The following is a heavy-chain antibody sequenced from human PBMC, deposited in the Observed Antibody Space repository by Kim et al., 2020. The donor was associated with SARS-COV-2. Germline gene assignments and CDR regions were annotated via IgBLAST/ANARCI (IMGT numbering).Heavy chain of an antibody. Sequence: ASVKVSCKASGYTFTSYGISWVRQAPGQGLEWMGWISAYNGNTNYAQKLQGRVTMTTDTSTSTAYMELRSLRSDDTAVYYCARENYDRTPIYYYYGMDVWGQGTTVTVSS. J-gene: IGHJ6*02. CDR3: ARENYDRTPIYYYYGMDV. V-gene: IGHV1-18*01. CDR1: GYTFTSYG. CDR2: ISAYNGNT. D-gene: IGHD3-22*01.